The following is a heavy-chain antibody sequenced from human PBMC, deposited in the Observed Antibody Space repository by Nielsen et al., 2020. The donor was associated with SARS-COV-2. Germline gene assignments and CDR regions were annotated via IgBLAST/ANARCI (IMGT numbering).Heavy chain of an antibody. CDR2: IYYSGST. J-gene: IGHJ4*02. Sequence: GSLRLSCSVSGGSIESYEHYWSWIRQSPGKGLEWIGYIYYSGSTNYNPSLKSRVTISVDTSKNQFSLKLSSVTAADTAVYYCASDYGANGGFDYWGQGTLVTVSS. CDR3: ASDYGANGGFDY. D-gene: IGHD4-17*01. V-gene: IGHV4-61*08. CDR1: GGSIESYEHY.